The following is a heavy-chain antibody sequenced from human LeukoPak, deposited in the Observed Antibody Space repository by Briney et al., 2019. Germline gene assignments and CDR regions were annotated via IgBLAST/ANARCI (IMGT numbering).Heavy chain of an antibody. J-gene: IGHJ3*02. D-gene: IGHD6-13*01. V-gene: IGHV3-23*01. CDR3: AKEVAAVGIGAFDI. Sequence: AASVKGRFTISRDNSKNILYLQMNSLRAEDTALYYCAKEVAAVGIGAFDIWGQGTMVTVSS.